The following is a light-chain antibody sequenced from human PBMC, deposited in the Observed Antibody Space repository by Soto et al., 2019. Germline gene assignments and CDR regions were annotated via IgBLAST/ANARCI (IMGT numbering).Light chain of an antibody. CDR2: CAS. Sequence: DIVMTQSPDSLAVSLGERATINCKSSQSVLYSSNNKNYLAWYQQRPGQPPKLLIYCASTRESGVPDRFSGSVSGTDFTLTITSLQAEDVAVYYCQQYESTPPTFGQGTKLEIK. CDR3: QQYESTPPT. CDR1: QSVLYSSNNKNY. J-gene: IGKJ2*01. V-gene: IGKV4-1*01.